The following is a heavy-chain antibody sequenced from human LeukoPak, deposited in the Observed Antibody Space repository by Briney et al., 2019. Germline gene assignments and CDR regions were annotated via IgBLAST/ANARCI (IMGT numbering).Heavy chain of an antibody. CDR1: SGSISSGGYY. CDR3: ARGPYIVLMVYAKPFDY. J-gene: IGHJ4*02. Sequence: PSETLSLTCTVSSGSISSGGYYWSWIRQHPGKGLEWIGYIYYSGSTYYNPSLKSRVTISVDTSKNQFSLKLSSVTAADTAVYYCARGPYIVLMVYAKPFDYWGQGTLVTVSS. V-gene: IGHV4-31*03. D-gene: IGHD2-8*01. CDR2: IYYSGST.